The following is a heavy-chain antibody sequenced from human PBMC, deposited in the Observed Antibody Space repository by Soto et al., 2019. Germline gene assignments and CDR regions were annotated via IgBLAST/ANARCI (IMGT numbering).Heavy chain of an antibody. CDR3: ARGVVPAAIADAFDI. D-gene: IGHD2-2*02. CDR2: IIPIFGTA. V-gene: IGHV1-69*13. J-gene: IGHJ3*02. CDR1: GGTFSSYA. Sequence: SVKVSCKASGGTFSSYAISWVRQAPGQGLERMGGIIPIFGTANYAQKFQGRVTITADESTSTAYMELSSLRSEDTAVYYCARGVVPAAIADAFDIWGQGTMVTVSS.